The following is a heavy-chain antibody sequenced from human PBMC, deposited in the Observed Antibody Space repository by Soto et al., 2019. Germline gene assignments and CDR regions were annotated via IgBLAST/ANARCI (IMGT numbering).Heavy chain of an antibody. J-gene: IGHJ4*02. Sequence: TGGSLRLSCAASGFTFSNAWMSWVRQAPGKGLEWVGRIKSKTDGGTTDYAAPVKGRFTISRDDSKNTLYLQMNSLKTEDTAVYYCTTDQDYYDSSGFTDYWGQGTLVTVSS. CDR3: TTDQDYYDSSGFTDY. V-gene: IGHV3-15*01. D-gene: IGHD3-22*01. CDR2: IKSKTDGGTT. CDR1: GFTFSNAW.